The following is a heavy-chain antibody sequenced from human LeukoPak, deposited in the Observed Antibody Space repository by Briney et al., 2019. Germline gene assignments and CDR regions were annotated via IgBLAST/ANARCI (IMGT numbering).Heavy chain of an antibody. V-gene: IGHV4-34*01. CDR1: GGSFSGYY. J-gene: IGHJ6*02. D-gene: IGHD6-19*01. Sequence: SETLSLTCAVYGGSFSGYYWSWIRQPPGKGLEWIGEINHSGSTNYNPSLKSRVTISVDTSQNQFSLKLSSVTAADTAVYYSARGHSSGWYEDYYYGMDVWGQGTTVTVSS. CDR3: ARGHSSGWYEDYYYGMDV. CDR2: INHSGST.